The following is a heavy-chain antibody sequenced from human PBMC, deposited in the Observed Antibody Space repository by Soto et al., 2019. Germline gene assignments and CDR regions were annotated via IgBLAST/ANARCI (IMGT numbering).Heavy chain of an antibody. J-gene: IGHJ4*02. V-gene: IGHV1-3*01. Sequence: ASVRVSCPASGYKFKAYAMPSVRQAPGQRPEWMGWINAGDGHTRYSHKFQGRVTFTRDPSASSVYLELSSLKSEATAVYYRARGIWGSIRYYFDNWGQGTRVSVCS. CDR3: ARGIWGSIRYYFDN. CDR2: INAGDGHT. D-gene: IGHD3-16*01. CDR1: GYKFKAYA.